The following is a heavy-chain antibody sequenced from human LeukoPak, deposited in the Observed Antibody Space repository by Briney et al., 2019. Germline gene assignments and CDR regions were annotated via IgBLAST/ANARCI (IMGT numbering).Heavy chain of an antibody. V-gene: IGHV4-31*03. CDR2: IYYSGST. J-gene: IGHJ6*03. CDR3: ARVAGLARYSYMDV. CDR1: GGSISSGGYY. Sequence: PLQTLSLTCTVSGGSISSGGYYWSWIRQHPGKGLEWIGYIYYSGSTYYNPSLKSRVTISVDTSKNQFSLKLSSVTAADTAVYYCARVAGLARYSYMDVWGKGTTVTVSS.